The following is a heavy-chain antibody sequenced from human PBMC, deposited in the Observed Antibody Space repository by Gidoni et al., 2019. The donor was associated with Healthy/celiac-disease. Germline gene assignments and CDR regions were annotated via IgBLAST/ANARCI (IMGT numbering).Heavy chain of an antibody. CDR2: IYYSGST. J-gene: IGHJ4*02. V-gene: IGHV4-59*01. CDR3: ARVGELRGQKRGADSFDY. CDR1: GGPNSSYH. D-gene: IGHD1-26*01. Sequence: QVQLQESGPGLVKPSETLSLTCTVPGGPNSSYHWSWIRQPPGKGLEWIGYIYYSGSTNYNPSLKSRVTISVDTSKNQFSLKLSSVTAADTAVYYCARVGELRGQKRGADSFDYWGQGTLVTVSS.